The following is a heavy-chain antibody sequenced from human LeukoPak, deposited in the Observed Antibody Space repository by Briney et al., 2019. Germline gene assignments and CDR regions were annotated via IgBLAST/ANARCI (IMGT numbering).Heavy chain of an antibody. Sequence: PGGSLRLSCAASGFTFSNARMSRVRQAPGKGLEWVGRIISKTDGGATDYAAPVQGRVTISRDDSKTTLYLQMNSLKTEDTAVYYCNRALSYHGMDVWGQGPTVPVSS. CDR1: GFTFSNAR. CDR3: NRALSYHGMDV. V-gene: IGHV3-15*01. CDR2: IISKTDGGAT. D-gene: IGHD3-16*01. J-gene: IGHJ6*02.